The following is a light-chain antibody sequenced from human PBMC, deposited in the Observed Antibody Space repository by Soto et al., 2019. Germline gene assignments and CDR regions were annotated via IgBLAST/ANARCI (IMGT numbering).Light chain of an antibody. CDR3: QQYNNWPRG. V-gene: IGKV3-15*01. J-gene: IGKJ1*01. CDR1: QSIGSN. Sequence: EIVMTQSPATLSVSPGERATLSCMASQSIGSNLAWYQQKPGQAPRLLIYGASTRATGIPARFSGSGSGTEFTLTISSLQSEDFAVYYCQQYNNWPRGFGQGTKVDI. CDR2: GAS.